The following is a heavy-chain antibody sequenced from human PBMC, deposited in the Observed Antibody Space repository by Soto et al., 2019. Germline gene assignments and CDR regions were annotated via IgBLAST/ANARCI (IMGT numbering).Heavy chain of an antibody. J-gene: IGHJ4*02. Sequence: QVQLVESGGGLVQPGGSLRLSCGASGFTFSSYAMHWVRQAPGKGLEWVAVISYDGSNKYYADSVKGRFTISRDNSKNTLYLQMNSRRAEDTALYYCARGKGYSSSSGSYFDYWGQGTLVTVSS. V-gene: IGHV3-30-3*01. CDR2: ISYDGSNK. CDR3: ARGKGYSSSSGSYFDY. CDR1: GFTFSSYA. D-gene: IGHD6-6*01.